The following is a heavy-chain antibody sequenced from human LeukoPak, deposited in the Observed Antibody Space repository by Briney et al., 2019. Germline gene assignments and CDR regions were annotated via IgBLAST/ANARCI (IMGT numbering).Heavy chain of an antibody. CDR3: ARDPGQRDYGDYTYYFDY. CDR2: ISSSGSTI. J-gene: IGHJ4*02. CDR1: GFTFSSYE. V-gene: IGHV3-48*03. Sequence: PGGSLRLSCAASGFTFSSYEMNWVRQAPGKGLEWVSYISSSGSTIYYADSVKGRFTISRDNAKNSLYLQMNSLRAEDTAVYYCARDPGQRDYGDYTYYFDYWGQGTLVTVSS. D-gene: IGHD4-17*01.